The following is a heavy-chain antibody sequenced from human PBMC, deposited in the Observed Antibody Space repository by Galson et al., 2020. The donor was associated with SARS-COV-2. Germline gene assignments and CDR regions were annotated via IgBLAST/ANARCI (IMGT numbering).Heavy chain of an antibody. Sequence: GGSLRLTCATSGLTFSNHDMNWVRQAPGKGLEWVYFIQIDGTNAYYAASVEGRFSISRDKSKNTLYLQMNSLKTEDTAVYYCTKGRDTMITPSGERSGCDAYWGQGTLVCVSS. J-gene: IGHJ4*02. CDR3: TKGRDTMITPSGERSGCDAY. CDR1: GLTFSNHD. V-gene: IGHV3-30*02. D-gene: IGHD3-22*01. CDR2: IQIDGTNA.